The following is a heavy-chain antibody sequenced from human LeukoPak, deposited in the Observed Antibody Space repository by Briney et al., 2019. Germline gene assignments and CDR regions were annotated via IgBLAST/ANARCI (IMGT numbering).Heavy chain of an antibody. CDR3: ARVLKARELLGADFDY. D-gene: IGHD1-26*01. CDR2: ISSSSSYI. Sequence: PGGSLRLSCAASGFTFSSYSMNWVRQAPGKGLEWVSSISSSSSYIYYADSVKGRFTISRDNAKNSLYLQMNNLRAEDTAVYYCARVLKARELLGADFDYWGQGTLVTVSS. CDR1: GFTFSSYS. V-gene: IGHV3-21*01. J-gene: IGHJ4*02.